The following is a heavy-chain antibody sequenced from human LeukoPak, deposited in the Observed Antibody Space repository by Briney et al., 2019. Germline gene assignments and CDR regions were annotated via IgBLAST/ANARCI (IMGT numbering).Heavy chain of an antibody. D-gene: IGHD3-22*01. V-gene: IGHV3-74*01. CDR1: GFTFSDYR. CDR3: ARVMYYYDSSGYYHYWYFDI. CDR2: TNSDGSST. Sequence: GGSLRLSCEASGFTFSDYRMHWVRQAPGKGLVWVSHTNSDGSSTSYADSVKGRFTISRDNAKNTLYLQMNSLRAEDTAVYYCARVMYYYDSSGYYHYWYFDIWGRGTLVTVSS. J-gene: IGHJ2*01.